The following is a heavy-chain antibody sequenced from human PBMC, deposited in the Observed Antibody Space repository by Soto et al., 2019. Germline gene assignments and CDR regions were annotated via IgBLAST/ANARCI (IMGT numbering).Heavy chain of an antibody. CDR3: ARVRYGGTSYYFDY. J-gene: IGHJ4*02. D-gene: IGHD4-17*01. Sequence: LRLSCAASGFTFSRYWMSWVRQAPGRGLEWVANIKQDGSEKYYVASVKGRFTMSKDNVKNSLYLQMNSLRAEDTAPYYCARVRYGGTSYYFDYWGQGTQVTVSS. CDR2: IKQDGSEK. V-gene: IGHV3-7*03. CDR1: GFTFSRYW.